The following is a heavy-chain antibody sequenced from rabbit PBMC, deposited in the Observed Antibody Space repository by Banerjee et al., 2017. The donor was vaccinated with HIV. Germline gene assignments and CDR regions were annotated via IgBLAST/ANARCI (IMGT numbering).Heavy chain of an antibody. CDR1: GLDFSRSYW. J-gene: IGHJ4*01. V-gene: IGHV1S45*01. D-gene: IGHD4-1*01. CDR2: IYVGSSGST. CDR3: AREGYSSGWDGL. Sequence: QEQLKESGGGLVQPGGSLTLTCKASGLDFSRSYWICWVRQAPGKGLEWITCIYVGSSGSTYYASWAKGRFTVSKTSSTTVTLQITSLTAADMATYFCAREGYSSGWDGLWGQGTLVTVS.